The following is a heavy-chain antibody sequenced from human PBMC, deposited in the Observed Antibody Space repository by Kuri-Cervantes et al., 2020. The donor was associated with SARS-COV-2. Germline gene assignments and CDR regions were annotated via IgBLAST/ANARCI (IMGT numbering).Heavy chain of an antibody. CDR1: GFTFSNYA. CDR3: ARDEDSGSYYPDAFDI. Sequence: LSLTCAVSGFTFSNYAVHWVRQAPGKGLEWVAFISYDGTNRDYADSVKGRFTISRDNSKNTLYLQMNSLRAEDTAVYYCARDEDSGSYYPDAFDIWGQGTMVTVSS. J-gene: IGHJ3*02. V-gene: IGHV3-30-3*01. CDR2: ISYDGTNR. D-gene: IGHD1-26*01.